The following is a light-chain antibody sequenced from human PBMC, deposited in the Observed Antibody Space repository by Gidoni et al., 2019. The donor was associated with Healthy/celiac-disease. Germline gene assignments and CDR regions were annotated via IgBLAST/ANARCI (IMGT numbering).Light chain of an antibody. V-gene: IGKV3-15*01. J-gene: IGKJ5*01. CDR1: QSVISN. CDR3: QQYNNWPPIT. Sequence: EIVMTQSPATLSVSPGESATLSCRARQSVISNLALYKQKPGQAPRLLIYGASTRATAIPARFSGSGSGTEFTLTISSLQSEDFAVYYCQQYNNWPPITFGQGTRLEIK. CDR2: GAS.